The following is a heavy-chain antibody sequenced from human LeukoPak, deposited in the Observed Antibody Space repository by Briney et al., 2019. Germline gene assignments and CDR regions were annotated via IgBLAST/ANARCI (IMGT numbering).Heavy chain of an antibody. Sequence: GASVKVSCKASGGTFSSYAISWVRQAPAQGLERMGGIIPIFGTANYAQKFQGRVTITADESTSTAYMELSSLRSEDTAVYYCARDFSSWYERPHTGFDYWGQGTLVTVSS. D-gene: IGHD6-13*01. V-gene: IGHV1-69*13. CDR3: ARDFSSWYERPHTGFDY. J-gene: IGHJ4*02. CDR1: GGTFSSYA. CDR2: IIPIFGTA.